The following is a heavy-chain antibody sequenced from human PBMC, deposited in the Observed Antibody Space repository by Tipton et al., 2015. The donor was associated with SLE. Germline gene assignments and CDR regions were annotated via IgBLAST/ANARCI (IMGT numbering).Heavy chain of an antibody. D-gene: IGHD3-22*01. J-gene: IGHJ4*02. V-gene: IGHV3-20*04. CDR3: ARWSYYYDSSDYHPFDY. Sequence: SLRLSCAASGFTFDKYGMSWVRQAPGKGLEWVSNIKWRGGSTRYADSVEGRFTVSRDNAKNSLYLQMNSLRAEDTALYYCARWSYYYDSSDYHPFDYWGQGTLVTVSS. CDR2: IKWRGGST. CDR1: GFTFDKYG.